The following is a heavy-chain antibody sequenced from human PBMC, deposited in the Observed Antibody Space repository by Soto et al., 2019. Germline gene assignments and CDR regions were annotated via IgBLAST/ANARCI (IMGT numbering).Heavy chain of an antibody. D-gene: IGHD3-10*01. Sequence: SETLSLTCAVYDVSFRDYSWNWIRKPSGAGLEWIGEINHSGSTNYNPSLKSRVTISIDTSKNQFSLKVISVTAADTAVYYCARGNVRKPNTFYYASDSPRQNWFDPWGQGSLVTVS. CDR1: DVSFRDYS. J-gene: IGHJ5*02. V-gene: IGHV4-34*01. CDR3: ARGNVRKPNTFYYASDSPRQNWFDP. CDR2: INHSGST.